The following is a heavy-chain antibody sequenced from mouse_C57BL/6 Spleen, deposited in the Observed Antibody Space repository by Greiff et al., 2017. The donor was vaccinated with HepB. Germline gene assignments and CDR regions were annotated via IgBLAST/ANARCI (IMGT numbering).Heavy chain of an antibody. Sequence: QVQLQQPGAELVKPGASVKLSCKASGYTFTSYWMQWVKQRPGQGLEWIGEIDPSDSYTNYNQKFKGKATLTVDTSSSTAYMQLSSLTSEDSAVYYCARGAIYYYGSSGYWGQGTTLTVSS. CDR1: GYTFTSYW. CDR2: IDPSDSYT. J-gene: IGHJ2*01. CDR3: ARGAIYYYGSSGY. D-gene: IGHD1-1*01. V-gene: IGHV1-50*01.